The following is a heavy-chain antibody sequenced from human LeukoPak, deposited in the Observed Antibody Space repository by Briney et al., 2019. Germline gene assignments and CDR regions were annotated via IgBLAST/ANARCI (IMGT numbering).Heavy chain of an antibody. Sequence: ASVKVSCKASGGTFSSYAISWVRQAPGQGLEWMGGIIPIFGTANYAQKFQGRVTITADESTSTAYMELSSLRAEDTAVYYCASTSSPGYSSGWFGEVDYWGQGTLVTVSS. CDR1: GGTFSSYA. D-gene: IGHD6-19*01. J-gene: IGHJ4*02. CDR2: IIPIFGTA. V-gene: IGHV1-69*01. CDR3: ASTSSPGYSSGWFGEVDY.